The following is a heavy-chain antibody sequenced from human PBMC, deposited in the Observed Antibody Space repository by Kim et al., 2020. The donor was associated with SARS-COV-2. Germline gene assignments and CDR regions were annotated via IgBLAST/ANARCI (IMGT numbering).Heavy chain of an antibody. V-gene: IGHV4-30-2*01. CDR3: ARRTIGYYYGMDV. D-gene: IGHD3-3*01. Sequence: NPSLERRVTKAVDESKNQFARKLSSVTAADTAVYYCARRTIGYYYGMDVWGQGTTVTVSS. J-gene: IGHJ6*02.